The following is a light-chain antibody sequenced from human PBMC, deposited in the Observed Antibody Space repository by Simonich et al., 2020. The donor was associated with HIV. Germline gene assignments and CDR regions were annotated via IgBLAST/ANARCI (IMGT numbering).Light chain of an antibody. CDR1: QSVLYSSNNKNY. V-gene: IGKV4-1*01. CDR2: WSS. J-gene: IGKJ1*01. CDR3: HQYSSTPQT. Sequence: DIVMTQSPDSLAVSLGERATINCNSSQSVLYSSNNKNYLLWYQQKPGQPPNLLIYWSSTRESGVPDRFSGSGSGTDFTLTISSLQAEDVAVYYCHQYSSTPQTFGQGTKVEIK.